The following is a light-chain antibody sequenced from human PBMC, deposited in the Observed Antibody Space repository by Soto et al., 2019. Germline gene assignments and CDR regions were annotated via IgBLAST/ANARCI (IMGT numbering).Light chain of an antibody. CDR1: SSNIGSNS. CDR3: AAWDDSLNGWV. Sequence: QSVLTQPPSASGTPGQRVAISCSGNSSNIGSNSVNWYQHLPGTAPKLLVYSNNRRPSGVSDRISGSKSGASASLAFSGLQSEDEAEYFCAAWDDSLNGWVFGGGTKVTVL. J-gene: IGLJ3*02. CDR2: SNN. V-gene: IGLV1-44*01.